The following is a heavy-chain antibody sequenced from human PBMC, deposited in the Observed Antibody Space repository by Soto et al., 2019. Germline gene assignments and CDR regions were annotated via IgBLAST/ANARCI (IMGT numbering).Heavy chain of an antibody. CDR1: GGSFSPNY. D-gene: IGHD4-17*01. V-gene: IGHV4-59*12. J-gene: IGHJ4*02. Sequence: MSVTWSVSGGSFSPNYWAWIRQPPGKGLEWIGYIYYAGSTSYNPSLKSRVTISRDMSTSTAYMELSSLRPEDTAVYYCAADEGGYIYGLARHWGPGTLVTVSS. CDR2: IYYAGST. CDR3: AADEGGYIYGLARH.